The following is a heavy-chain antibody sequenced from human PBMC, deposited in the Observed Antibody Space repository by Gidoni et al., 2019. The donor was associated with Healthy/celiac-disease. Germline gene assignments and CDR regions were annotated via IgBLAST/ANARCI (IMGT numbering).Heavy chain of an antibody. Sequence: QVQLQQWGAGLLKPSETLSLTCAVYGGSFSGYYWSWIRQPPGKGLEWIGEINHSGSPNYNPSLKSRVTISVDTSKNQFSLKLSSVTAADTAVYYCARGSSRYCSSTSCHKRTYYYYGMDVWGQGTTVTVSS. CDR3: ARGSSRYCSSTSCHKRTYYYYGMDV. CDR2: INHSGSP. J-gene: IGHJ6*02. CDR1: GGSFSGYY. D-gene: IGHD2-2*01. V-gene: IGHV4-34*01.